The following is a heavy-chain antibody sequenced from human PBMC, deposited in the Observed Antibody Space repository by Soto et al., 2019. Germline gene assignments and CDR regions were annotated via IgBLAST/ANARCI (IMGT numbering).Heavy chain of an antibody. CDR3: ARERDVLLVPAAPYFDS. CDR1: GFTFSTYA. CDR2: ISYDGSNK. D-gene: IGHD2-2*01. V-gene: IGHV3-30-3*01. J-gene: IGHJ4*02. Sequence: QVQLVESGGGVVQPGRSLRISCAASGFTFSTYAMHWVRQAPGKGLEWVAVISYDGSNKYYADSVKGRFTISRDNSKNTLYLQMTSLRAEDTAVSYCARERDVLLVPAAPYFDSWGQGTLVTVSS.